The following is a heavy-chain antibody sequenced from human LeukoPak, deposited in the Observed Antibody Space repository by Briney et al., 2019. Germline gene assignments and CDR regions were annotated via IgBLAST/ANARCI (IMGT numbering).Heavy chain of an antibody. Sequence: GGSLRLACAASGFTFSSYAMSWVRQAPGKGLEWVSAISGSGGSTYYADSVKGRFTISRDNSKNTLYLQMNSLRAEDTAVYYCAKDPGSGYYFDYWGQGTLVTVSS. D-gene: IGHD6-25*01. CDR3: AKDPGSGYYFDY. CDR1: GFTFSSYA. CDR2: ISGSGGST. V-gene: IGHV3-23*01. J-gene: IGHJ4*02.